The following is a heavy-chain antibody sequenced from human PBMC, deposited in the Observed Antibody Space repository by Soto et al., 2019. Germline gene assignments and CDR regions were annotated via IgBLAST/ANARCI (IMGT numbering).Heavy chain of an antibody. CDR1: GFTFSSYS. CDR3: ARAWDPYGDYGYYYGMDV. J-gene: IGHJ6*02. V-gene: IGHV3-21*01. CDR2: ISSSSSYI. Sequence: GGSLRLSCAASGFTFSSYSMNWVRQAPGKGLEWVSSISSSSSYIYYADSVKGRFTISRDNAKNSLYLQMNSLRAEDTAVYYCARAWDPYGDYGYYYGMDVWGQGTTVTVSS. D-gene: IGHD4-17*01.